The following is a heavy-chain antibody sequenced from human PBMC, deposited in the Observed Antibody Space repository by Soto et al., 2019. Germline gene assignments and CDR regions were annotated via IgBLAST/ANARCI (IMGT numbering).Heavy chain of an antibody. D-gene: IGHD6-6*01. Sequence: ETLSLTCSLYSGSLSGYYWSWIRQPPGKGLEWIGEISPSGTTNYSPSLKSRVSISVDTSKNQFSLNLTSLTAADTAVYYCASAPKVSGSAQTRPDFWGQGSLVTVSS. CDR2: ISPSGTT. V-gene: IGHV4-34*01. CDR3: ASAPKVSGSAQTRPDF. J-gene: IGHJ4*02. CDR1: SGSLSGYY.